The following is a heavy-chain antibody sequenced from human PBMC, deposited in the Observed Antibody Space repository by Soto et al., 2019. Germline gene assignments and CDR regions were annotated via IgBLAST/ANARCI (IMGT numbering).Heavy chain of an antibody. D-gene: IGHD3-16*01. V-gene: IGHV1-24*01. CDR1: GYTLTEFS. J-gene: IGHJ4*02. CDR3: ATVAVQVGWFRSDYVPQFDS. CDR2: FDPEEGET. Sequence: GASVKVSCKVSGYTLTEFSIHWVRQAPGKGLEWMGGFDPEEGETIYAQRFQGRVIMTEDASTDTAYMELSSLRSEDTAVYYCATVAVQVGWFRSDYVPQFDSWGQGTLVTVS.